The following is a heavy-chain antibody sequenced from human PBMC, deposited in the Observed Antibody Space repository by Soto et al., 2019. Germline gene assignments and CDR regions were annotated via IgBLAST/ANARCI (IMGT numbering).Heavy chain of an antibody. J-gene: IGHJ6*02. CDR1: GGSISSGDYY. Sequence: QVQLQESGPGLVKPSQTLSLTCTVSGGSISSGDYYWSWIRQPPGKGLEWIGYIYYSGSTYYNPSLKSRVTLSVDTSKTQFSLKLSSVTAADTAVYYCARALYSSFPRYYYYGMDVWGQGTTVTVSS. D-gene: IGHD4-4*01. CDR3: ARALYSSFPRYYYYGMDV. V-gene: IGHV4-30-4*01. CDR2: IYYSGST.